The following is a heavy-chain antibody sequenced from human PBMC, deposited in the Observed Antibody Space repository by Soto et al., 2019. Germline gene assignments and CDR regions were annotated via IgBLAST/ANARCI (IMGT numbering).Heavy chain of an antibody. D-gene: IGHD2-2*01. CDR3: ARDSTTRAFDI. CDR2: IDYSGST. CDR1: GGSISSGDYY. V-gene: IGHV4-30-4*01. J-gene: IGHJ3*02. Sequence: QVQLQESGPGLVKPSQTLSLTCTVSGGSISSGDYYWSWIRQPPGKGLEWIGYIDYSGSTYYKPSFKSRVTISVDTSETQSSLTLSTRTAQDTAVDYCARDSTTRAFDIWGQRTMVTVST.